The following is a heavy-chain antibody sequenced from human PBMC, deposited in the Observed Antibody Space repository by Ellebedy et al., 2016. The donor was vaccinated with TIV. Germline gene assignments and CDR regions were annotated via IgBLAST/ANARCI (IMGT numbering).Heavy chain of an antibody. CDR1: GYTFTNYY. D-gene: IGHD6-19*01. CDR2: INPSGGTT. Sequence: ASVKVSXXASGYTFTNYYMQWVRQAPGQGLEWMGIINPSGGTTGYAQKFQGRVTMTRSTSKSTAYMELSSLRSEDTAVYYCARRDLRSGCLGYWGQGTLVTVSS. CDR3: ARRDLRSGCLGY. V-gene: IGHV1-46*01. J-gene: IGHJ4*02.